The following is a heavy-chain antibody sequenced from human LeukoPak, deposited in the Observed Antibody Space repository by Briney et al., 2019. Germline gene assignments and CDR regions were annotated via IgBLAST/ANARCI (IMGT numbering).Heavy chain of an antibody. V-gene: IGHV4-39*07. J-gene: IGHJ4*02. CDR3: ARGGGRITMIVVVTPYYFDY. CDR1: RDSISRGSYY. Sequence: SETLSLTCTVSRDSISRGSYYWGWIRQPPGKGLEWIGEINHSGSTNYNPSLKSRVTISVDTSKNQFSLKLSSVTAADTAVYYCARGGGRITMIVVVTPYYFDYWGQGTLVTVSS. D-gene: IGHD3-22*01. CDR2: INHSGST.